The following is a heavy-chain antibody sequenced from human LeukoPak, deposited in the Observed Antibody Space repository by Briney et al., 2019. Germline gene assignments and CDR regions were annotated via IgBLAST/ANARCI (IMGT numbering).Heavy chain of an antibody. CDR3: AKGLPGWGYYYGSGSYFDY. Sequence: GGSLRLSCAASGFTFSSYAMSWVRQAPGKGLEWVSAISGSGGSTYYADSVKGRFTISRDNSKNALYLQMNSLRAEDTAVYYCAKGLPGWGYYYGSGSYFDYWGQGTLVTVSS. D-gene: IGHD3-10*01. V-gene: IGHV3-23*01. CDR2: ISGSGGST. J-gene: IGHJ4*02. CDR1: GFTFSSYA.